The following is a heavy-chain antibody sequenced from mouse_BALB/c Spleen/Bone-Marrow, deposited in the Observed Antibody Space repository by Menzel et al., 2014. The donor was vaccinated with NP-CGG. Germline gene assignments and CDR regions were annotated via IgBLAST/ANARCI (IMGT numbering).Heavy chain of an antibody. CDR2: ISYSGST. CDR3: ARRYDGYYGYFDV. J-gene: IGHJ1*01. V-gene: IGHV3-2*02. Sequence: EVMLVESGPGLVKPSQSLSLTCTVTGYSITSDYAWNWIRQFPGNKLEWMGYISYSGSTSYNPSLKSRISITRDTSKNQFFLQLNSVTTEDTATYYCARRYDGYYGYFDVWGAGTTVTVSS. CDR1: GYSITSDYA. D-gene: IGHD2-3*01.